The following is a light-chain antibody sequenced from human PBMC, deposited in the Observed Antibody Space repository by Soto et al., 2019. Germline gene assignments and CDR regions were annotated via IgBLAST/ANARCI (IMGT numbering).Light chain of an antibody. CDR2: EVS. CDR3: SSYTTSTSFIL. J-gene: IGLJ2*01. Sequence: QCALTQPASVSGSPGQSITISCTGTSSDIGNYDFVSWYQQVPGTAPKAMIYEVSSRPSGVSNRFSGSKSGNTASLTISGLQAEDEAYYYCSSYTTSTSFILFGGGTKVTVL. V-gene: IGLV2-14*01. CDR1: SSDIGNYDF.